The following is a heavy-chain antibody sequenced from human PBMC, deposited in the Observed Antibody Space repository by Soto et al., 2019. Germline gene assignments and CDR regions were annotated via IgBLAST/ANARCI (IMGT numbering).Heavy chain of an antibody. CDR1: GGSISSYY. Sequence: SETLSLTCTVSGGSISSYYWSWIRQPPGKGLEWIGYIYYSGSTNYNPSLKSRVTISVDTSKNQFSLKLSSVTAADTAVYYCARCSPERPFLTTVPRPGYYYMDVWGKGTTVTVSS. D-gene: IGHD4-17*01. J-gene: IGHJ6*03. CDR3: ARCSPERPFLTTVPRPGYYYMDV. V-gene: IGHV4-59*01. CDR2: IYYSGST.